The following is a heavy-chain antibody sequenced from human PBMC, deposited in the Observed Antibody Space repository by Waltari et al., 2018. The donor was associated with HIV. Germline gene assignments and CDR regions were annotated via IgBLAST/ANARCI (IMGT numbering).Heavy chain of an antibody. J-gene: IGHJ3*02. CDR3: ARDRTIAVAGFDAFDI. V-gene: IGHV1-46*01. Sequence: QVQLVQSGAEVKKPGASVKVSCKASGYTFTSYYMHWVRQAPGQGLEWMGIINPSGGSTSYAQKFQGRVTMTRDTSTSTVYMELSSLRSEDTAVYYCARDRTIAVAGFDAFDIWGQGTMVTVSS. CDR2: INPSGGST. CDR1: GYTFTSYY. D-gene: IGHD6-19*01.